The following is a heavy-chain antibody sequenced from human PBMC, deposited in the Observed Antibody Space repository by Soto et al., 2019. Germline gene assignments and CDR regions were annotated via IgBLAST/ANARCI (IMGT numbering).Heavy chain of an antibody. CDR3: ASHDSSCP. D-gene: IGHD3-22*01. J-gene: IGHJ5*02. V-gene: IGHV1-18*04. Sequence: GASVKVSCKASGYTFTSYGISWVRQAPGQGLEWMGWISAYNGNTNYAQKLQGRVTLTTDTSTSTACMELSSLRSDHPAAYYCASHDSSCPWGQGTLVTVSS. CDR1: GYTFTSYG. CDR2: ISAYNGNT.